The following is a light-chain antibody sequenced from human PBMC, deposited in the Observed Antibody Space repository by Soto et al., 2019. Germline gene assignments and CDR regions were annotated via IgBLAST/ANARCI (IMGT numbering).Light chain of an antibody. CDR2: AAS. J-gene: IGKJ4*01. V-gene: IGKV1-9*01. CDR1: QGISTF. Sequence: IQLTQSPSSLSASIGDRVTITCRAGQGISTFLAWYQQTPRKAPELLIYAASTLQSGVPSRFSGSGSGTDFTLTISSLQPEDFATYYCQQLHSYPLTFGGGTKVEIK. CDR3: QQLHSYPLT.